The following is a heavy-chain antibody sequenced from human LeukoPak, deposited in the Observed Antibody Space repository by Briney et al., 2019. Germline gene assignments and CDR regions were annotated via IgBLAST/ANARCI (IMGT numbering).Heavy chain of an antibody. V-gene: IGHV1-69*13. CDR1: GGTFSSYA. CDR2: IIPIFGTA. J-gene: IGHJ4*02. CDR3: ARSSPYYDFWSGYYDY. D-gene: IGHD3-3*01. Sequence: SVKVSCKASGGTFSSYAISWMRQAPGQGLEWMGGIIPIFGTANYAQKFQGRVTITADESTSTAYMELSSLRSEDTAVYYCARSSPYYDFWSGYYDYWGQGTLVTVSS.